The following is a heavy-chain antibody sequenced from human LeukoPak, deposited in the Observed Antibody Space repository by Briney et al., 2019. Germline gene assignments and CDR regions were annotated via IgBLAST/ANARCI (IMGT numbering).Heavy chain of an antibody. J-gene: IGHJ6*02. D-gene: IGHD1-7*01. V-gene: IGHV3-9*01. CDR1: GFTFDDYA. Sequence: GGSLRLSCAASGFTFDDYAMHWVRQAPGKGLEWVSGISWNSGSIGYADSVKGRFTISRDNAKNSLYLQMNSLRAEDTALYYCAREKPGPGNYADRSGMDVWGQGTTVTVSS. CDR3: AREKPGPGNYADRSGMDV. CDR2: ISWNSGSI.